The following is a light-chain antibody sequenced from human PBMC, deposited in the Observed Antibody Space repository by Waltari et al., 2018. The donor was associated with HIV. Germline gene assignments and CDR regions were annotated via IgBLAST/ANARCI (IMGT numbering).Light chain of an antibody. CDR2: RAF. CDR3: QQYNSYPLS. V-gene: IGKV1-16*02. J-gene: IGKJ4*01. Sequence: DIQMTQSPSSLSASVGDRVTITCRASQDIGTYLAWFQQKPGRAPKSLIYRAFILRSGVPSNFSGSGSGTEFTLTISSLQPEDFATYYCQQYNSYPLSFGGGTKVEIK. CDR1: QDIGTY.